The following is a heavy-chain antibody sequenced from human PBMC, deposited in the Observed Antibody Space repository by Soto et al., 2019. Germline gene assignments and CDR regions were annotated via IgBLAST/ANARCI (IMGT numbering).Heavy chain of an antibody. V-gene: IGHV3-13*01. CDR2: IGTLRDT. Sequence: GGSLRLSCAASGFTFSTYDMHWVRQAAGKGLEWVSAIGTLRDTYYLDSVKGRFTISRENAKSSLYLQMSSLRAGDSAVYYCARGRSNQYESSPPPKFDPWGRGTLVTVSS. J-gene: IGHJ5*02. D-gene: IGHD2-8*01. CDR3: ARGRSNQYESSPPPKFDP. CDR1: GFTFSTYD.